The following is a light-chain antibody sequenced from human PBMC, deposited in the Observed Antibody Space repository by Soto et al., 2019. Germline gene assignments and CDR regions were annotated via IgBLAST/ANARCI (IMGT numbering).Light chain of an antibody. CDR2: EGS. CDR3: CSYAGSSTWV. J-gene: IGLJ3*02. Sequence: QSALTQPASVSGSPGQSITISCTGSSSDFGSYNFVSWHQQHPGKAPKLMIYEGSKRPSGVSNRFSGSKSGNTASLTISGLQAEDEADYYCCSYAGSSTWVFGGGTKLTVL. CDR1: SSDFGSYNF. V-gene: IGLV2-23*01.